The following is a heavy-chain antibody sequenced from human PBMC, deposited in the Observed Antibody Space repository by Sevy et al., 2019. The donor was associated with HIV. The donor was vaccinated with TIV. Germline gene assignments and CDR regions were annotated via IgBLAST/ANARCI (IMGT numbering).Heavy chain of an antibody. CDR3: NRRRGFCGGDCSSS. Sequence: GGSLRLSCAASGDTFADAWMSWVRQAPGKGLEWIGRIKSKGSGETKDYAVPVQGRFTLSRDDSKSTVYLQMNSLKGEDTAVYFCNRRRGFCGGDCSSSWGQGTLVTVSS. CDR2: IKSKGSGETK. J-gene: IGHJ4*02. V-gene: IGHV3-15*01. CDR1: GDTFADAW. D-gene: IGHD2-21*01.